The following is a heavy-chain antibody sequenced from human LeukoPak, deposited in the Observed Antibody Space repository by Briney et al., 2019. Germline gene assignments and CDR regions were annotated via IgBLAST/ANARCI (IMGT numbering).Heavy chain of an antibody. J-gene: IGHJ4*02. CDR3: VRRDNTGWNYFDH. Sequence: SETLSLTCTVSGGSINSHYWSWIRQPPGKGLQWIGDIYYSERTNYNPSLRSRVTISVDTSKNQLYLQLTSVLAADTAMYYCVRRDNTGWNYFDHWGQGILVTVSS. D-gene: IGHD6-19*01. CDR2: IYYSERT. CDR1: GGSINSHY. V-gene: IGHV4-59*08.